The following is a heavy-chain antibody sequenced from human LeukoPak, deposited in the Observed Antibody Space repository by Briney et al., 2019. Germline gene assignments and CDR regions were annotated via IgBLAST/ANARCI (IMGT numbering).Heavy chain of an antibody. J-gene: IGHJ4*02. Sequence: ASVKVSCKVSGYTSTGYYMHWVRQAPGPGRERMGWINPNSGDTNYGQKFEGWVTMTRDTYISTAYMELSRLRSDDTAVYYCARLDYDILTGHPFDYWGQGTLVTVSS. V-gene: IGHV1-2*04. CDR1: GYTSTGYY. CDR3: ARLDYDILTGHPFDY. D-gene: IGHD3-9*01. CDR2: INPNSGDT.